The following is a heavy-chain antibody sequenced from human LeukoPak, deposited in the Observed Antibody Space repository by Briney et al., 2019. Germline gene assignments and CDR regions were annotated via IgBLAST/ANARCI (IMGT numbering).Heavy chain of an antibody. D-gene: IGHD1-26*01. CDR1: GFTFTDSY. J-gene: IGHJ4*02. CDR3: ARDPRAVRI. CDR2: ISGSGGDT. Sequence: GGSLRLSCAASGFTFTDSYMTWVRQAPGKGLEWLSYISGSGGDTNYADSVRGRFTISRDNAKNLLYLQMNSLRVEDTAVYYCARDPRAVRIWGQGTLVTVAS. V-gene: IGHV3-11*06.